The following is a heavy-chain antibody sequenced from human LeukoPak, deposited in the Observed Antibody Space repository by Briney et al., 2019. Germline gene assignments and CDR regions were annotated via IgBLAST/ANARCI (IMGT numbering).Heavy chain of an antibody. V-gene: IGHV3-13*01. D-gene: IGHD6-13*01. CDR3: TRGAPGYSSSWYVPPSFDY. Sequence: GGSLRLSCAASGFTFSSYDMHWVRHATGKGLEWVSAIGTAGDTYYPGSVKGRFTISRENAKNSLYLQMNSLRAGDTAVYYCTRGAPGYSSSWYVPPSFDYWGQGTLVTVSS. CDR1: GFTFSSYD. CDR2: IGTAGDT. J-gene: IGHJ4*02.